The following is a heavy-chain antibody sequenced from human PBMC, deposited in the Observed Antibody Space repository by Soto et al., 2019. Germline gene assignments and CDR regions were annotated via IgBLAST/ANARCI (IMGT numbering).Heavy chain of an antibody. CDR2: IYSGGST. Sequence: GGSLRLSCAASGFTVSSNYMSWVRQAPGKGLEWVSVIYSGGSTYYADSVKGRFTIYRHNSKNTLYLQMNSLRAEDTAVYYCARDAWGSYVSYYSSGMYVWGQRTTVTVSS. D-gene: IGHD5-18*01. J-gene: IGHJ6*02. CDR1: GFTVSSNY. CDR3: ARDAWGSYVSYYSSGMYV. V-gene: IGHV3-53*04.